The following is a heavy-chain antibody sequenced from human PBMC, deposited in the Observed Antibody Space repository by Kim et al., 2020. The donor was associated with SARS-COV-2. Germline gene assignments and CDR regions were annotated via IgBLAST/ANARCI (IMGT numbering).Heavy chain of an antibody. V-gene: IGHV1-69*13. Sequence: SVKVSCKASGGTFSSYAISWVRQAPGQGLEWMGGIIPIFGTANYAQKFQGRVTITADESTSTAYMELSSLRSEDTAVYYCARGPAKDIVVVPAAPYYFDYWGQGTLVTVSS. D-gene: IGHD2-2*01. CDR2: IIPIFGTA. J-gene: IGHJ4*02. CDR1: GGTFSSYA. CDR3: ARGPAKDIVVVPAAPYYFDY.